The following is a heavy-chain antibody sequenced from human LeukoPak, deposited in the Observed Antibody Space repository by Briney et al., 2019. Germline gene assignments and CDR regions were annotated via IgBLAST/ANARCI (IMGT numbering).Heavy chain of an antibody. CDR2: ISHDGSNK. Sequence: GRSLRLSCAASGFTFSNFDMDWVRQAPGEGLEWVAVISHDGSNKFYVDSVKGRFTISRDNSQNTLYLQMNRLRGEDTAVYYCARGGYYAMDVWGQGTTVTVSS. V-gene: IGHV3-30*03. CDR3: ARGGYYAMDV. CDR1: GFTFSNFD. J-gene: IGHJ6*02.